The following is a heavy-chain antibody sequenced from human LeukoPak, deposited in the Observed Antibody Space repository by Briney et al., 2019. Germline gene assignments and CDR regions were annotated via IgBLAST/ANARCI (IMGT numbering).Heavy chain of an antibody. CDR1: GFTFSNAW. D-gene: IGHD6-19*01. CDR2: IKSKIDGGTA. V-gene: IGHV3-15*01. Sequence: GGSLRLSCAASGFTFSNAWMSWVRQAPGKGLEWVGRIKSKIDGGTADCAAPVKGRFTISRDESKNTLYLQMNSLRTEDIAVYYCTTPRPSSSGWYIFDYWGQGTLVTVSS. CDR3: TTPRPSSSGWYIFDY. J-gene: IGHJ4*02.